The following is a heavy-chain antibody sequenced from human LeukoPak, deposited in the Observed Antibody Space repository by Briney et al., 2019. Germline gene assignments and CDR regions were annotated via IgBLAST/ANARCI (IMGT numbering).Heavy chain of an antibody. Sequence: GGPLRLSCAASGFTFSSYSMNWVRQAPGKGLEWVSYISRTSHTTYYADSVKGRFTISRDNAKNSLYLQMNSLRAEDTAVYYCARDSASYSLGFDPWGQGTLVTVSS. CDR2: ISRTSHTT. CDR1: GFTFSSYS. V-gene: IGHV3-48*01. J-gene: IGHJ5*02. CDR3: ARDSASYSLGFDP. D-gene: IGHD2-21*01.